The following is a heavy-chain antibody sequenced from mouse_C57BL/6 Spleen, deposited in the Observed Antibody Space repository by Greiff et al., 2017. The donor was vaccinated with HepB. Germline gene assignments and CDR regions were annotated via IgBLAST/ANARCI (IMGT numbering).Heavy chain of an antibody. CDR3: ARLSGDGYYNYYAMDY. CDR2: IDPSDSYT. D-gene: IGHD2-3*01. Sequence: QVQLQQPGAELVKPGASVKLSCKASGYTFTSYWMQWVKQRPGQGLEWIGEIDPSDSYTNYNQKFKGKATLTVDTSSSAAYMQLSSLTSEDSEVYYCARLSGDGYYNYYAMDYWGQGTSVTVSS. J-gene: IGHJ4*01. V-gene: IGHV1-50*01. CDR1: GYTFTSYW.